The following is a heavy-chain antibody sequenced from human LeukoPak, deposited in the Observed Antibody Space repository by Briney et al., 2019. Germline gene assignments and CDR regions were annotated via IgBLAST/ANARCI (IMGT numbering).Heavy chain of an antibody. D-gene: IGHD6-13*01. CDR1: GGTFSSYA. V-gene: IGHV1-69*04. J-gene: IGHJ4*02. CDR3: ARALVGSSWYVSVDY. Sequence: ASVKVSCKASGGTFSSYAISWVRQAPGQGLEWMGRIIPILGIANYAQKFQGRVTITADKSTSTAYMELSSLRSEDTAVYYCARALVGSSWYVSVDYWGQGTLVTVSS. CDR2: IIPILGIA.